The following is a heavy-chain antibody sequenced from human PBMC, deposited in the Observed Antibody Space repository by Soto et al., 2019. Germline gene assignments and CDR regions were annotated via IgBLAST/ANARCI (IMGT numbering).Heavy chain of an antibody. CDR3: ARIYCSGGSCYIGTDYYGMDV. Sequence: ASVKVSCKASGYTFTSYYMHWVRQAPGQGLEWMGRINPICGTANYAQKFQGRVTMTADESTSTAYMELSSLRSEDTAVYYCARIYCSGGSCYIGTDYYGMDVWGQGTAVTVSS. V-gene: IGHV1-69*13. CDR1: GYTFTSYY. J-gene: IGHJ6*02. CDR2: INPICGTA. D-gene: IGHD2-15*01.